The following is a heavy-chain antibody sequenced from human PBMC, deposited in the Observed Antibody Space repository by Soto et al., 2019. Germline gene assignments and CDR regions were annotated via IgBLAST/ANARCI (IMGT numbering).Heavy chain of an antibody. J-gene: IGHJ5*02. Sequence: GASVKVSCKASGYTFTSYDINWVRQATGQGLEWMGWMNPNSGNTGYAQKFQGRVTMTRNTSISTAYMELSSLRSEDTAVYYCARDDCSGGSCYSNLFDPWGQGTLVTVSS. V-gene: IGHV1-8*01. D-gene: IGHD2-15*01. CDR3: ARDDCSGGSCYSNLFDP. CDR1: GYTFTSYD. CDR2: MNPNSGNT.